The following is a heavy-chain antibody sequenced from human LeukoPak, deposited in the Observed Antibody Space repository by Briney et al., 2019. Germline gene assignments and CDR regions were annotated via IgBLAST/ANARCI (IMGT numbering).Heavy chain of an antibody. D-gene: IGHD3-10*01. Sequence: ASETLSLTCTVSGGSISSYYWSWVRQPPGKGLEWVGYIYYSGSTNYNPSLKSRVTISVDTSKNQFSLKLSSVTAADTAVYYCARDFGVWGQGTLVTVSS. J-gene: IGHJ4*02. CDR3: ARDFGV. CDR2: IYYSGST. V-gene: IGHV4-59*01. CDR1: GGSISSYY.